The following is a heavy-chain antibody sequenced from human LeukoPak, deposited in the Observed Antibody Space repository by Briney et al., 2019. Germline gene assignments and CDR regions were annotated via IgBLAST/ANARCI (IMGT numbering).Heavy chain of an antibody. V-gene: IGHV3-30*18. CDR3: AKDRGIVSLGAFDI. CDR1: GFTFSSYG. J-gene: IGHJ3*02. CDR2: ISYDGSNK. D-gene: IGHD3-22*01. Sequence: GGSLRLSCAASGFTFSSYGMHWVRQAPGKGLEWVAVISYDGSNKYYADSVKGRFTISRDNSKNTLYLQMNSLRAEDTAVYYCAKDRGIVSLGAFDIWGQGTMVAVSS.